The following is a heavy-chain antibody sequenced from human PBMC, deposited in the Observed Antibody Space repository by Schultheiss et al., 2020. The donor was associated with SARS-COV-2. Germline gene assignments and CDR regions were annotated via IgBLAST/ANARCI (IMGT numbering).Heavy chain of an antibody. Sequence: ASVKVSCKASGGTFSSYAISWVRQAPGQGLEWMVGISPNSGGTNYAQKLQGRVTMTTDTSTSTAYMELSRLRSDDTAVYYCARHPRGYGDNWFDPWGQGTLVTVSS. J-gene: IGHJ5*02. CDR2: ISPNSGGT. CDR3: ARHPRGYGDNWFDP. CDR1: GGTFSSYA. V-gene: IGHV1-18*01. D-gene: IGHD4-17*01.